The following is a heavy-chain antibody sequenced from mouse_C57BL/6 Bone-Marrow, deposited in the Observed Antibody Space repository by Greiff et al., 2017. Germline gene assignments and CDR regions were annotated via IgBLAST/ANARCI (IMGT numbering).Heavy chain of an antibody. Sequence: QVQLQQPGAELVMPGASVKLSCKASGYTFTSYWMHWVKQRPGQGLEWIGEIDPSDSYTNYNQKFQGKSTLTVDKSSSTAYMQLSSLTSDDSAVYDCASSLYDGYYGLFAYWGQGTLVTVSA. CDR2: IDPSDSYT. D-gene: IGHD2-3*01. J-gene: IGHJ3*01. CDR3: ASSLYDGYYGLFAY. CDR1: GYTFTSYW. V-gene: IGHV1-69*01.